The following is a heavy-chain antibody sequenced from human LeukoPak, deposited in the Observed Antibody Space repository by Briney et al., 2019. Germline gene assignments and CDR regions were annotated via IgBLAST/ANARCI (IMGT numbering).Heavy chain of an antibody. CDR1: GGSISSGSYY. CDR3: ARGLGIHYKRGRWFDP. CDR2: INHSGST. Sequence: SETLSLTCTVSGGSISSGSYYWSWIRQPPGKGLEWIGEINHSGSTNYNPSLKSRVTISVDTSKNQFSLKLSSVTAADTAVYYCARGLGIHYKRGRWFDPWGQGTLVTVSS. V-gene: IGHV4-39*07. D-gene: IGHD5-18*01. J-gene: IGHJ5*02.